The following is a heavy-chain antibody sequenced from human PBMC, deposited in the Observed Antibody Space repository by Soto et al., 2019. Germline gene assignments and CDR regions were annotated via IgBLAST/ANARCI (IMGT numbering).Heavy chain of an antibody. D-gene: IGHD3-10*01. CDR2: IDSGGST. CDR1: GFPVSRIY. V-gene: IGHV3-53*04. Sequence: PAGPLRFSCATPGFPVSRIYLCRVRQTPGNGLEWVSVIDSGGSTYYADCVKGRFTISRHNSKNTLYLQMNSLRAEDTAVYYCARGRGFDYWGQGTLVTVSS. J-gene: IGHJ4*02. CDR3: ARGRGFDY.